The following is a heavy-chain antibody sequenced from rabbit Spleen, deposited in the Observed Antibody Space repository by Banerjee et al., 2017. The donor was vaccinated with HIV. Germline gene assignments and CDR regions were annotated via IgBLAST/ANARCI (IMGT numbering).Heavy chain of an antibody. CDR1: GFSLSSDYY. CDR2: IYAGSSGNT. Sequence: QEQLEESGGDLVKPEGSLKLTCKASGFSLSSDYYICWVRQAPGKGLEWIACIYAGSSGNTYSSICAKVPFTISNTSSTTVTLQMTIPTAADTASYFCARYSGSSCSSYGIALWGQGTLVTVS. D-gene: IGHD8-1*01. J-gene: IGHJ3*01. V-gene: IGHV1S45*01. CDR3: ARYSGSSCSSYGIAL.